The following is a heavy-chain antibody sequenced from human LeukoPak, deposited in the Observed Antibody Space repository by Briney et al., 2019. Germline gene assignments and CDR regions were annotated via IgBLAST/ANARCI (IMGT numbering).Heavy chain of an antibody. V-gene: IGHV1-18*04. Sequence: ASVKVPCSASGYTFTSYGISWGRQAPGQGVEWMVWISAYNGNTNYAQNLQGRVTITTDTSTSTAYMELRSLRSDDTAVYYCARARGRIAVAGIDYWGQGTLVTVSS. J-gene: IGHJ4*02. CDR2: ISAYNGNT. CDR3: ARARGRIAVAGIDY. CDR1: GYTFTSYG. D-gene: IGHD6-19*01.